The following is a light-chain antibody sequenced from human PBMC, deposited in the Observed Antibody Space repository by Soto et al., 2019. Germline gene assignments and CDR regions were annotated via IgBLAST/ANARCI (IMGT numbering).Light chain of an antibody. CDR3: QQYYNTPLT. CDR1: QSLLYSSNNRNY. CDR2: WAS. V-gene: IGKV4-1*01. J-gene: IGKJ4*01. Sequence: DIVMTQSPDSLAVSLGERVTINCKSSQSLLYSSNNRNYLAWFQQKPGQPPKLLIYWASTREFGVPDRFSGSGSGTDFTLTISSLQAEDVAVYHCQQYYNTPLTFGGGTKVEIK.